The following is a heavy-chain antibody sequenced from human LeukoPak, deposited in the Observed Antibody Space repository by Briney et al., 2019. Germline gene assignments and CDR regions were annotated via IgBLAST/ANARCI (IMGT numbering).Heavy chain of an antibody. J-gene: IGHJ6*03. V-gene: IGHV1-69*13. Sequence: SVKVSCKASGGTFSSYAISWVRQAPGQGLEWMGGIIPIFGTANYAQKFQGRVTITADESTSTAYMELSSLRSEDTAVYYCARGPIVATISHHYYYYMDVWGKGTTVTVSS. CDR1: GGTFSSYA. CDR3: ARGPIVATISHHYYYYMDV. CDR2: IIPIFGTA. D-gene: IGHD5-12*01.